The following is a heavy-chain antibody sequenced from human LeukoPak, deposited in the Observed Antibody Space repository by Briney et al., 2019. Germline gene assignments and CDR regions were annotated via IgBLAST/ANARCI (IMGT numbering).Heavy chain of an antibody. CDR2: IYSAGNI. CDR3: AREGTGYGDHYFAL. J-gene: IGHJ4*02. V-gene: IGHV3-53*01. D-gene: IGHD4-17*01. Sequence: GGSLRLSCAASGFTVSSNYMSWVRQAPGKGLEWVSVIYSAGNIYYADSVKGRFTISRDNSKNTVFLQMSSLRAEDTAVYYCAREGTGYGDHYFALWGQGTLVSVSS. CDR1: GFTVSSNY.